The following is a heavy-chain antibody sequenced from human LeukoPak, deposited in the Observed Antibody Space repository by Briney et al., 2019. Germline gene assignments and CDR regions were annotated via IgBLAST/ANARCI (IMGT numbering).Heavy chain of an antibody. CDR3: ARELWFWELYYYGMDV. CDR2: ISAYNGNT. V-gene: IGHV1-18*01. J-gene: IGHJ6*02. Sequence: QAPRQXLEWMGWISAYNGNTNYAQKLQGRVTMTTDTSTSTAYMELRSLRSDDTAVYYCARELWFWELYYYGMDVWGQGTTVTVSS. D-gene: IGHD3-10*01.